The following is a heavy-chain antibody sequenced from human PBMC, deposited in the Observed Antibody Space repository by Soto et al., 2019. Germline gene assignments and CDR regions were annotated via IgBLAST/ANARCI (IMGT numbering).Heavy chain of an antibody. CDR2: INQDGSQK. CDR1: GLTFSIYR. J-gene: IGHJ2*01. D-gene: IGHD1-7*01. V-gene: IGHV3-7*01. Sequence: EVQVVESGGGLVQPGGSLRLSCEASGLTFSIYRMTWVRRAPGKGLECVANINQDGSQKDYVDSVTGRFTVSRDNAKNSLYLQMNSLRAEDTAVYYCARWNYAFDIWGRGTLVTVSS. CDR3: ARWNYAFDI.